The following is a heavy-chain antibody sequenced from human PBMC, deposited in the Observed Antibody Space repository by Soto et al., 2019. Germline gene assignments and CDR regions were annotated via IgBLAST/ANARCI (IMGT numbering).Heavy chain of an antibody. D-gene: IGHD5-18*01. CDR1: VISFSSFA. V-gene: IGHV3-48*03. CDR2: ISDDGASI. CDR3: ARENSVQAWLHHFDH. Sequence: GSLRLSCEASVISFSSFAMNWVRQAPGRGLEWVSYISDDGASIYYADSLKGRLTISRDNAKNSLYLQMNNLRDEDTAVYYCARENSVQAWLHHFDHWGLGTLVTVSS. J-gene: IGHJ4*02.